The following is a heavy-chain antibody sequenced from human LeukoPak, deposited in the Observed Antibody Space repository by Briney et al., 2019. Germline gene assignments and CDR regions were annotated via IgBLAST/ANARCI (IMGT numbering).Heavy chain of an antibody. J-gene: IGHJ4*02. CDR2: INTNTGNP. Sequence: ASVKVSCKASGYTFTSYAMYWVRQAPGQGLEWMGWINTNTGNPTYAQGFTGRFVFSLDTSVSTAYLQISSLKAEDTAVYYCARGGRGRWLQPPREDYWGQGTLVTVSS. V-gene: IGHV7-4-1*02. D-gene: IGHD5-24*01. CDR3: ARGGRGRWLQPPREDY. CDR1: GYTFTSYA.